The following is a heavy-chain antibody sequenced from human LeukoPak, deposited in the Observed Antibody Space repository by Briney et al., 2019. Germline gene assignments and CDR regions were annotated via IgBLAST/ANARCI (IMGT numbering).Heavy chain of an antibody. CDR3: VRDLDSYFDY. CDR1: GITFRSYG. CDR2: ISYDGRDK. V-gene: IGHV3-33*01. Sequence: SLRLSCAVSGITFRSYGMHWVRQAPGKGLEWVAVISYDGRDKYFADSVKGRFSIFRDNSKNTLYLQMNSLRAEDTAVYYCVRDLDSYFDYWGQGTLVTVSS. J-gene: IGHJ4*02.